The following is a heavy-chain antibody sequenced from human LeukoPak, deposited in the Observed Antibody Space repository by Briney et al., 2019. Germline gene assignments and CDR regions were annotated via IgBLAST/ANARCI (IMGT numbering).Heavy chain of an antibody. Sequence: SETLSLTCTVSGGSISSYYWSWIRQPPGKGLEWIGYIYYSGSTNYNPSLKSRVTISVDTSKNQFSLKLSSVTAADTAVYYCARWIQLWLQDYFDYWGQGTLVTVSS. CDR1: GGSISSYY. CDR2: IYYSGST. V-gene: IGHV4-59*12. J-gene: IGHJ4*02. D-gene: IGHD5-18*01. CDR3: ARWIQLWLQDYFDY.